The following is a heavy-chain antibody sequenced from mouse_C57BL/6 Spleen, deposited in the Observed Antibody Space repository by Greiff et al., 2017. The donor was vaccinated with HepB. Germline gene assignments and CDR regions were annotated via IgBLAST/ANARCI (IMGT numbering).Heavy chain of an antibody. CDR3: ARWGSSGYLFAD. Sequence: VQLQQPGAELVKPGASVKMSCKASGYTFTSYWITWVKQRPGQGLEWIGDIYPGSGSTNYNEKFKSKATLTVDTSSSPAYMQLSSLTSEDSAVYYCARWGSSGYLFADWGQGTLVTVSA. J-gene: IGHJ3*01. D-gene: IGHD3-2*02. CDR1: GYTFTSYW. CDR2: IYPGSGST. V-gene: IGHV1-55*01.